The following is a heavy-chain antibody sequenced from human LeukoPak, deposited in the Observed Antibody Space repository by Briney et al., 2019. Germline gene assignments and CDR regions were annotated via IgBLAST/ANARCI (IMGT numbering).Heavy chain of an antibody. Sequence: ASVKVSCKTSGYTFIAFHIHWMRQAPGGGPEWMGRINPRSLGTNYAQRSQGRVTMTRDTSINTAYMELSGLRSDDTAIYYCARDSEKGIYYFDNWGQGSLVTVSS. CDR2: INPRSLGT. D-gene: IGHD3-10*01. J-gene: IGHJ4*02. V-gene: IGHV1-2*06. CDR3: ARDSEKGIYYFDN. CDR1: GYTFIAFH.